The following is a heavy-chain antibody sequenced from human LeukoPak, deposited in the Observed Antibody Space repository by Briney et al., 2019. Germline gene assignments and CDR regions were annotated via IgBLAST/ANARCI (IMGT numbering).Heavy chain of an antibody. D-gene: IGHD3-10*01. V-gene: IGHV1-8*03. Sequence: ASVKVSCKASGYTFTSYDINWVRQATGQGLEWMGWMNPNSGNTGYAQKFQGRVTITRNTSISTAYMELSSLRSEDTAVYYCASRAWFGTYYFDYWGQGTLVTASS. CDR3: ASRAWFGTYYFDY. J-gene: IGHJ4*02. CDR1: GYTFTSYD. CDR2: MNPNSGNT.